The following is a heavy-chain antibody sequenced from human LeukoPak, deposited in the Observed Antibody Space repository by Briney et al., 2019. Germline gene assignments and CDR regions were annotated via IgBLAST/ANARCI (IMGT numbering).Heavy chain of an antibody. Sequence: GGSLRLSCAASGFSFSTYWMNRVRQPPGKGLEWVANIMRDGSEKYYVDSVKGRFTISRDNAKNSLYLQMNSLRAEDTAVYYCARDPSRGYSYGYADYWGQGSLVIVSS. CDR3: ARDPSRGYSYGYADY. J-gene: IGHJ4*02. CDR1: GFSFSTYW. V-gene: IGHV3-7*01. CDR2: IMRDGSEK. D-gene: IGHD5-18*01.